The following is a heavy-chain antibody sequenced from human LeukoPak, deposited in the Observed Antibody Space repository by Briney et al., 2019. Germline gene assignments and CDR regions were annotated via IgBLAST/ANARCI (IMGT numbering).Heavy chain of an antibody. D-gene: IGHD1-1*01. CDR1: GDTFTDYY. Sequence: ASVKVSCNISGDTFTDYYIHWVRQAPGQGLEWMGWINPNSGGTNYPQGFQGRVTLTSGTSISVVYMELRRLKSDDTAVYFCARDEGGVGTGTFFDSWGQGTPVTVSS. CDR2: INPNSGGT. CDR3: ARDEGGVGTGTFFDS. J-gene: IGHJ4*02. V-gene: IGHV1-2*02.